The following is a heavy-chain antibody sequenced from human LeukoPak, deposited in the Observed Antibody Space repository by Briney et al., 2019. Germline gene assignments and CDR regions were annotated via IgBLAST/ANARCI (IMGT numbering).Heavy chain of an antibody. CDR1: GFTFSSYG. CDR2: ISYDGRNK. D-gene: IGHD2-15*01. Sequence: PGGSLRLSCAASGFTFSSYGMHWVRQAPGKGLEWVAVISYDGRNKNYADSVKGRFTISRDNSKNILYLQINSVRAEDTAVYYCAKDLTRYCSGGSCYSADYWGQGTLVTVSS. V-gene: IGHV3-30*18. CDR3: AKDLTRYCSGGSCYSADY. J-gene: IGHJ4*02.